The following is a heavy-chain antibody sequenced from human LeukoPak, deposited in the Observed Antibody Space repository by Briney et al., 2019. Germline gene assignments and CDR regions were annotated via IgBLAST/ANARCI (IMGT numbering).Heavy chain of an antibody. D-gene: IGHD6-13*01. Sequence: GGSLRLSCAASGFTFSSYAMSWVRQALGKGLEWVSAISGSGGSTYYADSVKGRFTISRDNSKNTLYLQMNSLRAEGTAVYYCATRGGAAGYWGQGTLVTVSS. CDR1: GFTFSSYA. CDR3: ATRGGAAGY. J-gene: IGHJ4*02. V-gene: IGHV3-23*01. CDR2: ISGSGGST.